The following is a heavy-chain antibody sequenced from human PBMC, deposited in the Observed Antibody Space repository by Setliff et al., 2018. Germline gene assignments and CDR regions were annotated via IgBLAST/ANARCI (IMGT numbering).Heavy chain of an antibody. Sequence: GGSLRLSCAASGFTVSSNYMSWVRQAPGKGLEWVSVIYSGGSTYYADSVKGRFTISRDNSKNMVYLQMNSLRSEDTALYFCARSGDPKSAFERYLFDWGQGTLVTVSS. D-gene: IGHD1-1*01. J-gene: IGHJ4*02. CDR3: ARSGDPKSAFERYLFD. CDR1: GFTVSSNY. V-gene: IGHV3-66*01. CDR2: IYSGGST.